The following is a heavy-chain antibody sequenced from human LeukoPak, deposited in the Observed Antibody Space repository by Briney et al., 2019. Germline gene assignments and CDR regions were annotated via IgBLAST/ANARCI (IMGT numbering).Heavy chain of an antibody. V-gene: IGHV3-23*01. CDR3: AKGLYSGYGSFDY. CDR2: ISGSGGST. CDR1: GFTFSSYA. D-gene: IGHD5-12*01. Sequence: GESLRLSCAATGFTFSSYAMSWVRQAPGKGLEWVSAISGSGGSTYYADSVKGRFTISRDNSKNTLYLQMNSLRAEDTAVYYCAKGLYSGYGSFDYWGQGTLVTVSS. J-gene: IGHJ4*02.